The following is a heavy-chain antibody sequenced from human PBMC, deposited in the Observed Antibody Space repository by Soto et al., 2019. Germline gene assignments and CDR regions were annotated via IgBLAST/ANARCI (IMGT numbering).Heavy chain of an antibody. CDR1: GGSFSGYY. D-gene: IGHD3-9*01. CDR2: INHSGST. V-gene: IGHV4-34*01. CDR3: ARGYYDILTGYTDAFDI. J-gene: IGHJ3*02. Sequence: SETLSLTCAVYGGSFSGYYWSWIRQPPGKGLEWIGEINHSGSTNYNPSLKSRVAISVDTSKNQFSLKLSSVTAADTAVYYCARGYYDILTGYTDAFDIWGQGTMVTVSS.